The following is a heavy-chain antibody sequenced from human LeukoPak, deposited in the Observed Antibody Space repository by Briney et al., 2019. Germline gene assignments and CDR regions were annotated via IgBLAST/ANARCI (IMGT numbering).Heavy chain of an antibody. Sequence: PGGSLRLSCEASGFTFSSYAMSWVRQAPGKGLEWVSAISGSGGSTYYADSVKGRFTISRDNSKNTLYLQMNSLRAEDTAVYYCAKDSLIVGATYFDYWGQGTLVTVSS. V-gene: IGHV3-23*01. CDR2: ISGSGGST. J-gene: IGHJ4*02. D-gene: IGHD1-26*01. CDR3: AKDSLIVGATYFDY. CDR1: GFTFSSYA.